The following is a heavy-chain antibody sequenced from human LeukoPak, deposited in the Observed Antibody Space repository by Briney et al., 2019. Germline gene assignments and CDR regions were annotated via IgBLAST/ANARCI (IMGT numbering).Heavy chain of an antibody. CDR1: GGSISSTSYY. J-gene: IGHJ4*02. CDR3: ASLITIFGVTVFDY. CDR2: IYYTGIT. V-gene: IGHV4-39*01. D-gene: IGHD3-3*01. Sequence: SETLSLTCTVSGGSISSTSYYWGWIRQPPGKGLEWIGTIYYTGITYYSPSLKSRVNMSVDTSKNQFSLQLGSLTAADTAVYFCASLITIFGVTVFDYWGQGSLVIVSS.